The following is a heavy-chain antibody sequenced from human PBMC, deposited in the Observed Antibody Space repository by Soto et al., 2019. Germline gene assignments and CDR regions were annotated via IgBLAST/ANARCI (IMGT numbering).Heavy chain of an antibody. CDR1: GGSFSGYY. Sequence: QVQLQQWGAGLLKPSETLSLTCAVYGGSFSGYYWSWIRQPPGKGLEWIGEINHSGSTNYNPSLQNRVTIXXDXSMXQFALKLSSVTAADTAVYYCARGVDRGATPAAFDIWGQGTMVTVSS. D-gene: IGHD1-26*01. CDR2: INHSGST. V-gene: IGHV4-34*01. J-gene: IGHJ3*02. CDR3: ARGVDRGATPAAFDI.